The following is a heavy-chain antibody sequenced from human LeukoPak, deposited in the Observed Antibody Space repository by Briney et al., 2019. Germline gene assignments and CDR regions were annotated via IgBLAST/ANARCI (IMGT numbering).Heavy chain of an antibody. D-gene: IGHD3-10*01. CDR2: IYYSGST. CDR3: ARHEFDSGSLPYFDY. V-gene: IGHV4-59*08. CDR1: GGAIRGYY. J-gene: IGHJ4*02. Sequence: SETLSLTCTVSGGAIRGYYWSWIRQPPGKGLEWIGYIYYSGSTNYNPSLKSRVTISVDTSKNQFSLKLSAVTAADTAVYYCARHEFDSGSLPYFDYWGQGILVTVSS.